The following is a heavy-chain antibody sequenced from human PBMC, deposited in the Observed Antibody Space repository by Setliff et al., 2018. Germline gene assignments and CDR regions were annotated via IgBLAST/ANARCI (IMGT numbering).Heavy chain of an antibody. CDR1: GFRISFREYW. Sequence: HPGGSLRLSCAASGFRISFREYWMFWVRQAPGKGLEWVARIDKDGSSTVYADSVKGRFTISRDNVKKMLYPKMDSLRTEDTAVYYCTRDTQGDGNYLMDVWGKGTTVTVSS. CDR2: IDKDGSST. J-gene: IGHJ6*03. CDR3: TRDTQGDGNYLMDV. D-gene: IGHD1-1*01. V-gene: IGHV3-74*01.